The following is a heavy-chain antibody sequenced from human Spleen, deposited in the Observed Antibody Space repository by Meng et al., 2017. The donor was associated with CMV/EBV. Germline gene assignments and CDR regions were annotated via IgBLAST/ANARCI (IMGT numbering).Heavy chain of an antibody. V-gene: IGHV3-23*01. Sequence: LSLTCAASGFTFSSCAMSWVRQAPGKGLEWVSSLSGSGGSTYYADSVKGRFTISRDNSQNTLYLRMNSLRAEDTAIYYCAKCTGTSCYTPTGYWGQGTLVTVSS. CDR1: GFTFSSCA. D-gene: IGHD2-2*02. CDR3: AKCTGTSCYTPTGY. CDR2: LSGSGGST. J-gene: IGHJ4*02.